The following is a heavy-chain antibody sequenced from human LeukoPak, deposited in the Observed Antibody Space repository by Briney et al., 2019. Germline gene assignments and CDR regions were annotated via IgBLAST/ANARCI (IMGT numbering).Heavy chain of an antibody. J-gene: IGHJ6*03. Sequence: SETLSLTCTVSGYSISSGYYWGWIRQPPGKGLEWIGSIYHSGSTYYNPSLKSRVTISVDTSKNQFSLKLSSVTAADTAVHYCARGRSIELSIPSRGYYYMDVWGKGTTVTVSS. CDR1: GYSISSGYY. CDR3: ARGRSIELSIPSRGYYYMDV. CDR2: IYHSGST. D-gene: IGHD2-2*01. V-gene: IGHV4-38-2*02.